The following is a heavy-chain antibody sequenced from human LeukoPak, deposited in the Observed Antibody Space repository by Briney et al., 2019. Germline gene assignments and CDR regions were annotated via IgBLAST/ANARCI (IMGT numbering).Heavy chain of an antibody. V-gene: IGHV1-18*01. CDR3: TRDPSNTSGRYPYFDN. J-gene: IGHJ4*02. D-gene: IGHD6-19*01. CDR1: GYPFHKYA. Sequence: ASVKVSCKASGYPFHKYAISWVRQAPGQGLEWMGWISTYNGDTIYAQKFQGRLSLTRDTSTSIADMELRSLRSDGTAVYFCTRDPSNTSGRYPYFDNWGQGTLVTVSS. CDR2: ISTYNGDT.